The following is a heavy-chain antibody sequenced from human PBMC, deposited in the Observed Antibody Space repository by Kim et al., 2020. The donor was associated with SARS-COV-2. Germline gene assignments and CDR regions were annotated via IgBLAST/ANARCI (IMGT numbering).Heavy chain of an antibody. D-gene: IGHD2-15*01. CDR3: ARLSPWVARPCSGGSCYLYYFDY. Sequence: SETLSLTCAVSGGSISSSNWWSWVRQPPGKGLEWIGEIYHSGSTNYNPSLKSRVTISVDKSKNQFSLKLSSVTAADTAVYYCARLSPWVARPCSGGSCYLYYFDYWGQGTLVTVSS. J-gene: IGHJ4*02. V-gene: IGHV4-4*02. CDR1: GGSISSSNW. CDR2: IYHSGST.